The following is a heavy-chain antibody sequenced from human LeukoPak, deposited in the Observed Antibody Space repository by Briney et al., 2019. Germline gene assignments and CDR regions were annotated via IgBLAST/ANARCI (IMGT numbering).Heavy chain of an antibody. CDR3: ARINYYYDSSGYYGPIFDY. V-gene: IGHV1-18*01. D-gene: IGHD3-22*01. J-gene: IGHJ4*02. CDR2: ISAYNGNT. Sequence: ASVKVSCKASGYTFTSYGISWVRQAPGQGLEWMGWISAYNGNTNYAQKLQGRVTMTTDTSTGTAYMELRSLRSDDTAVYYCARINYYYDSSGYYGPIFDYWGQGTLVTVSS. CDR1: GYTFTSYG.